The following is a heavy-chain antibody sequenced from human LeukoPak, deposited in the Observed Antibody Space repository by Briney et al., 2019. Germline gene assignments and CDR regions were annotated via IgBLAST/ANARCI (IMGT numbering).Heavy chain of an antibody. CDR2: IWSNGSHK. Sequence: GGSLTLSCAASGFTFSTYGMHWVRQAPGKGLEWVAVIWSNGSHKYYADSVKARFIISRDNSKNTLYLQMNSLRAEDTAVYYCARAVGPYDFWGQGTLVTVSS. V-gene: IGHV3-33*01. CDR1: GFTFSTYG. D-gene: IGHD3-10*01. CDR3: ARAVGPYDF. J-gene: IGHJ4*02.